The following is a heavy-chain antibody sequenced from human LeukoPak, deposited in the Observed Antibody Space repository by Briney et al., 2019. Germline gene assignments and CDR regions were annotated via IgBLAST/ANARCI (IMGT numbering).Heavy chain of an antibody. CDR3: ARDPDSSSWHFDYFDY. J-gene: IGHJ4*02. V-gene: IGHV3-20*04. Sequence: GGSLRLSCAASGFTFDDYGMSWVRQAPGKGLERVSGINWNGGSTGYADSVKGRFTISRDNAKNSLYLQMNSLRAEDTALYYCARDPDSSSWHFDYFDYWGQGTLITVSS. CDR1: GFTFDDYG. CDR2: INWNGGST. D-gene: IGHD6-13*01.